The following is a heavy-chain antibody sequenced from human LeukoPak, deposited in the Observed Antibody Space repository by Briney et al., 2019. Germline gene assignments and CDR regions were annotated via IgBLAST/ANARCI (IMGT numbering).Heavy chain of an antibody. V-gene: IGHV3-7*01. J-gene: IGHJ6*02. D-gene: IGHD3-3*01. CDR2: IKQDGSEK. Sequence: TGGSLRLSCAASGFTFSSYWMRWVRQAPGKGLEWVANIKQDGSEKYYVDSVKGRFTISRDNAKNSLYLQMNSLRAEDTAVYYCARVPTNYDFWSGYYYYGMAVWGQGTTVTVSS. CDR1: GFTFSSYW. CDR3: ARVPTNYDFWSGYYYYGMAV.